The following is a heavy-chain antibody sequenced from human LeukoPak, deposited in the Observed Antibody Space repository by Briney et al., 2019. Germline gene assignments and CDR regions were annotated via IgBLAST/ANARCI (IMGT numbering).Heavy chain of an antibody. D-gene: IGHD3-10*01. V-gene: IGHV1-69*05. Sequence: SVKVSCKASGGTFSSYAIGWVRQAPGQGLEWMGGIIPIFGTANYAQKLQGRVTMTTDTSTSTAYMELRSLRSDDTAVYYCARGRGDYVDYWGQGTLVTVSS. CDR3: ARGRGDYVDY. J-gene: IGHJ4*02. CDR2: IIPIFGTA. CDR1: GGTFSSYA.